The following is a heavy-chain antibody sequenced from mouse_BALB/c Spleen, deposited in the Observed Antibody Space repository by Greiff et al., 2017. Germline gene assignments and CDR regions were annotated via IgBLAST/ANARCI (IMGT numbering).Heavy chain of an antibody. D-gene: IGHD2-3*01. V-gene: IGHV2-9*02. CDR3: ARDCDGYSYYYAMDY. J-gene: IGHJ4*01. CDR2: IWAGGST. CDR1: GFSLTSYG. Sequence: VQLQESGPGLVAPSQSLSITCTVSGFSLTSYGVHWVRQPPGKGLEWLGVIWAGGSTNYNSALMSRLSISKDNSKSQVFLKMNSLQTDDTAMYYCARDCDGYSYYYAMDYWGQGTSVTVSS.